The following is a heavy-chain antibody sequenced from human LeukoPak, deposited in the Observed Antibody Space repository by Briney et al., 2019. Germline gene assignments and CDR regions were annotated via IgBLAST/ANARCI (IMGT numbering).Heavy chain of an antibody. CDR1: GFTFSSYA. CDR2: ISGSGDNT. D-gene: IGHD4-17*01. J-gene: IGHJ4*02. V-gene: IGHV3-23*01. CDR3: ATYYGDKPDY. Sequence: GGSLRLSCAASGFTFSSYAMSWVRQAPGKGLEWVSGISGSGDNTYYADSVKGRFTISRDNSKNTLYLQMNSLRAEDTAVYYCATYYGDKPDYWGQGTLVTVSS.